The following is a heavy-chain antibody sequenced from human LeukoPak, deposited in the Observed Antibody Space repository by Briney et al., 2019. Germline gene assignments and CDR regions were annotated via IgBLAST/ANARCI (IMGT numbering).Heavy chain of an antibody. V-gene: IGHV4-38-2*02. CDR2: INHSGST. CDR1: GYSITSGYY. J-gene: IGHJ4*02. CDR3: ARVSAGWVGGDY. Sequence: SETLSLTCSVSGYSITSGYYWGWIRQPPGKGLEWIGEINHSGSTNYNPSLKSRVTISVDTSKNQFSLKLSSVTAADTAVYYCARVSAGWVGGDYWGQGTLVTVSS. D-gene: IGHD3-10*01.